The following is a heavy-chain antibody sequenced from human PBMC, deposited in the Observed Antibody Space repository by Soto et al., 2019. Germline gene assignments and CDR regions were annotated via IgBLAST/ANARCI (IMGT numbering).Heavy chain of an antibody. Sequence: SVKVSCKAAGFTFTSSAVQWVRQARGQRLEWIGWIVVGSGNTNYAQKFQERVTITRDMSTSTAYMELSNLRSEDTAVYYCAAVGFGHSYGSSWGQGTLVTVSS. CDR1: GFTFTSSA. J-gene: IGHJ5*02. V-gene: IGHV1-58*01. CDR3: AAVGFGHSYGSS. D-gene: IGHD5-18*01. CDR2: IVVGSGNT.